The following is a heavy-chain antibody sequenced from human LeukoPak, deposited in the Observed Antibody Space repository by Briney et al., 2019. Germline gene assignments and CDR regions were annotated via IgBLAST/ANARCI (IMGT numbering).Heavy chain of an antibody. CDR2: INPNSGGT. Sequence: ASVKVSCKASGYTFTGYYMHWVRQAPGQGLEWMGWINPNSGGTNYAQKFQGRVTMTRDTSISTAYMELSRLRSDDTAVYYCARSQWELYPPPYIDYWGQGTLVTVSS. CDR1: GYTFTGYY. D-gene: IGHD1-26*01. J-gene: IGHJ4*02. V-gene: IGHV1-2*02. CDR3: ARSQWELYPPPYIDY.